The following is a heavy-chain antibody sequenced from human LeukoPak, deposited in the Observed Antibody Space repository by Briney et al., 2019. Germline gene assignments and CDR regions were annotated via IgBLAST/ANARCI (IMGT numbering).Heavy chain of an antibody. CDR1: GFTFSSYG. Sequence: GGSLRLSCAASGFTFSSYGMHWVRQAPGKGLEWVAVISYDGSNKDYADSVKGRFTISRDNSKNTLYLQMNSLRAEDTAVYYCAKAIHRGYSYGYYYYYGMDVWGQGTTVTVSS. CDR3: AKAIHRGYSYGYYYYYGMDV. D-gene: IGHD5-18*01. J-gene: IGHJ6*02. V-gene: IGHV3-30*18. CDR2: ISYDGSNK.